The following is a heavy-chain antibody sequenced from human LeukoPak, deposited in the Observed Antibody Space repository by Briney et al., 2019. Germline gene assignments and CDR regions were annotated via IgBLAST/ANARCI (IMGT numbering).Heavy chain of an antibody. Sequence: GASVKVSCKASGYTFTNYGITWVRQAPGQGLEWMGWINANNGNTNYAQNLQGRVTMTRDTSTSTAYMEVRSLRSDDTAVYYCARVPAYSYGPPYYYYYYMDVWGKGTTVTVSS. V-gene: IGHV1-18*01. CDR1: GYTFTNYG. CDR3: ARVPAYSYGPPYYYYYYMDV. J-gene: IGHJ6*03. D-gene: IGHD5-18*01. CDR2: INANNGNT.